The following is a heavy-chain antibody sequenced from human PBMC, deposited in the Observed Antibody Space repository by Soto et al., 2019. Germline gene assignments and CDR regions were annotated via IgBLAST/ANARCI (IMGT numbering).Heavy chain of an antibody. CDR3: ARGERSSSSDDNYYYYYMDV. V-gene: IGHV4-34*01. CDR2: INHSGST. D-gene: IGHD6-6*01. Sequence: SETLSLTCAVYGGSFSGYYWSWIRQPPGKGLEWIGEINHSGSTNYNPSLKSRVTISVDTSKNQFSLKLSSVTAADTAVYYCARGERSSSSDDNYYYYYMDVWGKGTTVTVSS. CDR1: GGSFSGYY. J-gene: IGHJ6*03.